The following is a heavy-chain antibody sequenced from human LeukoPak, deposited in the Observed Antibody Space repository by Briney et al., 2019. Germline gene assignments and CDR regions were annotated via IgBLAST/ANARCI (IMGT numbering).Heavy chain of an antibody. CDR3: ARGRNYYGSGSYYNVNHYYYYYMDV. CDR2: IYTSGST. Sequence: SETLSLTCTVSGGSISSGSYYWSWIRQPAGKGLKWIGRIYTSGSTNYNPSLKSRVTISVDTSKNQFSLKLSSVTAADTAVYYCARGRNYYGSGSYYNVNHYYYYYMDVWGKGTTVTISS. CDR1: GGSISSGSYY. D-gene: IGHD3-10*01. V-gene: IGHV4-61*02. J-gene: IGHJ6*03.